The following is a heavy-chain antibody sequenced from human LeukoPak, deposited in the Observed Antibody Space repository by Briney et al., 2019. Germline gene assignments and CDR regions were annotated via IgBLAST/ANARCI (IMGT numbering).Heavy chain of an antibody. CDR2: ISGSGGAT. CDR3: AKDLLTPDY. CDR1: GFIFSTNA. J-gene: IGHJ4*02. D-gene: IGHD2-21*01. Sequence: GGSLRLSCAASGFIFSTNAMSWVRQAPGKGLEWVSAISGSGGATYCADSVKGRFTISRDNSKNTLYLQMNSLRAEDTAVYYCAKDLLTPDYWGQGTLVTVSS. V-gene: IGHV3-23*01.